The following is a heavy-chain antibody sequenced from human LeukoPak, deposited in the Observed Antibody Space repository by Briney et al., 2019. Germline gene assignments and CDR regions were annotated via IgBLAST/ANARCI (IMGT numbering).Heavy chain of an antibody. J-gene: IGHJ4*02. CDR3: ARGIDTAMVPWEKDYYDSSGYHYFDY. CDR2: IYDSGST. CDR1: GGSVSSGSYY. Sequence: SETLSLTCTVSGGSVSSGSYYWSWIRQPPGKGLEWIRYIYDSGSTNYNPSLKSRVTISVDTSKNQFSLKLSSVTAADTAVYYCARGIDTAMVPWEKDYYDSSGYHYFDYWGQGTLVTVSS. V-gene: IGHV4-61*01. D-gene: IGHD3-22*01.